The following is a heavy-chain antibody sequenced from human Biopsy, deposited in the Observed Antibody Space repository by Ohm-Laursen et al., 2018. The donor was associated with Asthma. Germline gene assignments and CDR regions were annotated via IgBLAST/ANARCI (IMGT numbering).Heavy chain of an antibody. CDR1: GGSISSFY. CDR2: VYWTGST. CDR3: VRAVRNEQWLAPFDY. V-gene: IGHV4-59*01. D-gene: IGHD6-19*01. J-gene: IGHJ4*02. Sequence: SETLSLTCSVYGGSISSFYWSWTRRSPEKGLEWMGYVYWTGSTNYNPSLKSRVTMSVDTSKNRIFLELTSVTAADTAIYYCVRAVRNEQWLAPFDYWGQGKPVTVSS.